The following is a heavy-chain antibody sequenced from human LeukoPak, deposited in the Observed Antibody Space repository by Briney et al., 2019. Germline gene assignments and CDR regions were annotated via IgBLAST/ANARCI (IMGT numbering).Heavy chain of an antibody. CDR3: ARVPETHFDY. D-gene: IGHD2-2*01. Sequence: SETLSLTCAVSGYSISRGYYWGWIRQPPGKGLEWIVRIYHSGSTYYSPSLKSRVTISVDTSKNQFSLKLSSVTAADTAVYYCARVPETHFDYWGQGILVTASS. J-gene: IGHJ4*02. CDR2: IYHSGST. V-gene: IGHV4-38-2*01. CDR1: GYSISRGYY.